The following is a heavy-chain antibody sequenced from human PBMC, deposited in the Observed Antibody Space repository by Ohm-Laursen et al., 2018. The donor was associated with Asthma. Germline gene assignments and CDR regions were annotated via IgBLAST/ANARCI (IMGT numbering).Heavy chain of an antibody. D-gene: IGHD3-3*01. CDR2: ISSSSSYI. Sequence: SLRLSCAASGFTFSSYSVNWVRQAPGKGLEWVSSISSSSSYIYYADSVKGRFTISRDNAKNSLYLQMNSLRAEDTAVYYCARDKAHYDFWSGYYGYYYGMDVWGQGTTVTVSS. CDR3: ARDKAHYDFWSGYYGYYYGMDV. CDR1: GFTFSSYS. J-gene: IGHJ6*02. V-gene: IGHV3-21*01.